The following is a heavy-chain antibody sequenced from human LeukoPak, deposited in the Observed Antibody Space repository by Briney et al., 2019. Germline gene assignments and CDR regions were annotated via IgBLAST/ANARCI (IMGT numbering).Heavy chain of an antibody. Sequence: PGGSLRLSCAASGFTFSSYWMHWVRHAPGKGLVWVSRINSDGSSTSYADSVKGRFTISRDNAKNSLYLQMNTLRDEDTAVYYCARVSLVGATSDYWGQGTLVTVSS. J-gene: IGHJ4*02. V-gene: IGHV3-74*01. CDR2: INSDGSST. CDR1: GFTFSSYW. D-gene: IGHD1-26*01. CDR3: ARVSLVGATSDY.